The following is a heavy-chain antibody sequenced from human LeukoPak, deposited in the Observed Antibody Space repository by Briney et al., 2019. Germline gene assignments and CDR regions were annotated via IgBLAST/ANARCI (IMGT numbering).Heavy chain of an antibody. V-gene: IGHV3-7*01. J-gene: IGHJ6*02. D-gene: IGHD7-27*01. Sequence: GGTLRLSCAASGFTFSDYWMSWVRQAPGKGPEWVATIKQDGSEEHYVDSVKGRFTVSRDNARNSLFLQMNSLRVEDTAVYYCTTYKNWVAGDVWGQGTTVSVSS. CDR2: IKQDGSEE. CDR3: TTYKNWVAGDV. CDR1: GFTFSDYW.